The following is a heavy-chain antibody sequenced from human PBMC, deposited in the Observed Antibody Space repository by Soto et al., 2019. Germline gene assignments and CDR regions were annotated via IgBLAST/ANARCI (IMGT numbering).Heavy chain of an antibody. CDR1: GFTFSSYW. CDR3: ARDHYYGSGTYYHYYYMDV. D-gene: IGHD3-10*01. CDR2: INSDGSST. V-gene: IGHV3-74*01. Sequence: GGSLRLSCAASGFTFSSYWMHWVRQAPGKGLVWVSRINSDGSSTSYADSVKGRFTISRDNAKNTLYLQMNSLRAEDTAVYYCARDHYYGSGTYYHYYYMDVWGKGTTVTVSS. J-gene: IGHJ6*03.